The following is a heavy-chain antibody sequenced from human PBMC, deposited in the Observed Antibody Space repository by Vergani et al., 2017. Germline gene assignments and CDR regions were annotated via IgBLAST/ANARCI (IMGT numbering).Heavy chain of an antibody. V-gene: IGHV1-2*02. CDR3: ARDGPGPNCSSTSCHYYYYYYMDV. CDR2: INPNSGGT. CDR1: GYTFTGYY. Sequence: QVQLVQSGAEVKKPGASVKVSCKASGYTFTGYYMHWVRQAPGQGLEWMGWINPNSGGTNYAQKFQGRVTMTRDTSISTAYMELSRLRSDDTAVYYCARDGPGPNCSSTSCHYYYYYYMDVWGK. J-gene: IGHJ6*03. D-gene: IGHD2-2*01.